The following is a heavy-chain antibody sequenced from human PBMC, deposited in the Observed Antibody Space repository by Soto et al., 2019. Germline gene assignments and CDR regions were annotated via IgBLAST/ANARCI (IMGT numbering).Heavy chain of an antibody. Sequence: SETLSLTCTVSGGSISSYYWSWIRQPPGKGLEWIGYIYYSGSTNYNPSLKSRVTISVDTSKNQFSLKLSSVTAADTAVYYCARSRTPVTPPAFHPGGQ. CDR1: GGSISSYY. J-gene: IGHJ5*02. CDR3: ARSRTPVTPPAFHP. V-gene: IGHV4-59*01. D-gene: IGHD4-17*01. CDR2: IYYSGST.